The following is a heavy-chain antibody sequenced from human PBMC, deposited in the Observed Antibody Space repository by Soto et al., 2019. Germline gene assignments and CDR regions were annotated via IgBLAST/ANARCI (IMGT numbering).Heavy chain of an antibody. D-gene: IGHD2-15*01. V-gene: IGHV1-69*12. J-gene: IGHJ5*02. Sequence: QVQLVQSGAEVKKPGSSVKVSCKASGGTFSSYAISWVRQAPGQGLEWMGGIIPIFGTANYAQKFQGRVTITADESTSTADMELSSLRSEDTAVYYCARDTVVVAARYNWFDPWGQGTLVTVSS. CDR2: IIPIFGTA. CDR1: GGTFSSYA. CDR3: ARDTVVVAARYNWFDP.